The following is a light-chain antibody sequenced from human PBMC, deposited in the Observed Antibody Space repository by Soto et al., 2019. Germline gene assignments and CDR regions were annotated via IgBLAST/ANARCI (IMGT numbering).Light chain of an antibody. CDR2: ANN. CDR3: QSYDPNLSGV. V-gene: IGLV1-40*01. Sequence: QSVLTQPPSVSGAPGQRVTISCTGSSSNIGAGYDVHWYQQFPGTAPKLLIYANNNRPSGVPDRFSASKSGTSASLAITGLQADDDADYYCQSYDPNLSGVFGTGTKLTVL. J-gene: IGLJ1*01. CDR1: SSNIGAGYD.